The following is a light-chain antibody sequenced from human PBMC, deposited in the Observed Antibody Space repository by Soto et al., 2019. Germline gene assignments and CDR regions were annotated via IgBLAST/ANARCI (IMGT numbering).Light chain of an antibody. CDR1: QSVSSY. V-gene: IGKV3-11*01. CDR3: QQRSNWPPLT. CDR2: DAY. J-gene: IGKJ4*01. Sequence: EIVLTQSPATLSLSPGERATLSCRASQSVSSYLAWYQQKPGQAPRLLIYDAYNRATGIPARFSGSGSGTDFTLTISSLEPEDFAVYYCQQRSNWPPLTVGGGTKVEIK.